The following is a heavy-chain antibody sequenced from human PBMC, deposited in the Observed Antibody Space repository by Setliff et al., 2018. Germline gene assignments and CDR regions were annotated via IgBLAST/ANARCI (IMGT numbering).Heavy chain of an antibody. CDR2: INSYNTNT. D-gene: IGHD3-22*01. V-gene: IGHV1-18*01. CDR3: ARINFYVSSGYYYAPDH. CDR1: GDTFSTYA. J-gene: IGHJ4*02. Sequence: ASVKVSCKASGDTFSTYALSWVRQAPGQVLEWMGWINSYNTNTQYAQKVQGRVTVTTDTSTSTSYMELKGLASDDTAVYYCARINFYVSSGYYYAPDHWGQGTLVTVSS.